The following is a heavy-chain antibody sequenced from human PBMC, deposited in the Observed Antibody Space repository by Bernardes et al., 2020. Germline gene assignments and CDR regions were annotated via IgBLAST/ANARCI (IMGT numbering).Heavy chain of an antibody. J-gene: IGHJ4*02. CDR3: ARVAGSNWYSLYSDY. CDR2: IRNKANSYTT. D-gene: IGHD6-13*01. Sequence: GGSLRLSCAASGFTFSDHYMEWVRQAPGKGLEWVGLIRNKANSYTTEYAASVRGRFTISRDDSKSSLYLQMNSLQIEDTAVYYCARVAGSNWYSLYSDYWGQGTLVTVSS. V-gene: IGHV3-72*01. CDR1: GFTFSDHY.